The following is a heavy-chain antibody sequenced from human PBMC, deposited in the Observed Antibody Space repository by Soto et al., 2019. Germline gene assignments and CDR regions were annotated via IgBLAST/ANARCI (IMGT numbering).Heavy chain of an antibody. CDR3: AREAGGYGMDV. Sequence: EVQLVESGGGLVQPGGSLRLSCAASGFTFSSYDLHGFAQAPGKGLEWVSAIGTAGDTYYPGPVKGRFTISRENAKNSLYLQMNSLRAGDTAVYYCAREAGGYGMDVWGQGTTVTVSS. D-gene: IGHD3-16*01. V-gene: IGHV3-13*01. CDR1: GFTFSSYD. J-gene: IGHJ6*02. CDR2: IGTAGDT.